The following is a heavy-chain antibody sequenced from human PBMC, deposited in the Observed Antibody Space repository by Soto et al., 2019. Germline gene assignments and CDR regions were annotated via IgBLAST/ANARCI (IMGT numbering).Heavy chain of an antibody. CDR1: SGSIDTTNW. J-gene: IGHJ6*02. V-gene: IGHV4-4*02. CDR2: IFHCGNT. CDR3: ARCTWGMDV. D-gene: IGHD2-8*01. Sequence: QVQLQESGPGLVKPSGTLSLTCAVSSGSIDTTNWWSWVRQPPGKGLEWIGEIFHCGNTYYNPSLASRVAISVDTSKNQFSLNLRSVTAADTAVYYGARCTWGMDVWGQGTTVTVSS.